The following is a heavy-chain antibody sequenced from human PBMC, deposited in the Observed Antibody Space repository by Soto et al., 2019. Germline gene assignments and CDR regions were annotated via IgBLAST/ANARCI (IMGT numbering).Heavy chain of an antibody. V-gene: IGHV3-30-3*01. CDR3: ARGQDDILTGSLWVDY. Sequence: QVQLVESGGGVVQPGRSLRLSCAASGFTFSSYAMHWVRQAPGKGLEWVAVISYDGSNKYYADSVKGRFTISRDNSKNXLYLQMNSLRAEDTAVYYCARGQDDILTGSLWVDYWGQGTLVTVSS. D-gene: IGHD3-9*01. J-gene: IGHJ4*02. CDR2: ISYDGSNK. CDR1: GFTFSSYA.